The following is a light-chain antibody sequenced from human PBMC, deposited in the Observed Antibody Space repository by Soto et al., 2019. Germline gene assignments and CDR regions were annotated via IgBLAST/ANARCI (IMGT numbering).Light chain of an antibody. CDR3: QQYNNRAIT. CDR1: QSVSSN. V-gene: IGKV3-15*01. CDR2: DAS. Sequence: EIVMTQSPATLSVSPGERATLSCRASQSVSSNLAWYQQKPGQAPRLLIYDASTRATGIPARFSGSGSGTAFTLAISSLQSEDFAVYYCQQYNNRAITFGQGTKVEIE. J-gene: IGKJ1*01.